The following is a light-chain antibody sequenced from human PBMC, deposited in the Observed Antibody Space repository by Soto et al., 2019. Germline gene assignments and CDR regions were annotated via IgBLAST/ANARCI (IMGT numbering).Light chain of an antibody. CDR2: GAS. Sequence: EIVLTQSPGTLSLSPGERATLSCRPSQSVSSRYLAWYQQKPGQAPRLLIYGASSRATGIPDRFSGSGSGTDFTLTFSRLEPEDFAVYDCQQYGSSPYTFGQGTKLEIK. CDR1: QSVSSRY. J-gene: IGKJ2*01. CDR3: QQYGSSPYT. V-gene: IGKV3-20*01.